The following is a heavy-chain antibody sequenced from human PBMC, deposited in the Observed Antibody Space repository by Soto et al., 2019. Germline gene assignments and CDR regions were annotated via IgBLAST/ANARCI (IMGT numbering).Heavy chain of an antibody. CDR1: GITFSNAW. V-gene: IGHV3-15*01. Sequence: GGSLRLSCAASGITFSNAWMNWVRKAPGKGLEYIGRIRSKTDGGTTDYAAPVEDRFTVSRDDSKNTLCLQMSGLKTEDTAVYYCTKTRTGKNVLDNWGQGTLVTVSS. CDR3: TKTRTGKNVLDN. CDR2: IRSKTDGGTT. J-gene: IGHJ3*02. D-gene: IGHD1-1*01.